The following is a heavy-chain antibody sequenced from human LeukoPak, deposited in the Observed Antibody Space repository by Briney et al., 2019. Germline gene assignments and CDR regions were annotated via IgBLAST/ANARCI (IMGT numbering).Heavy chain of an antibody. CDR1: GYTFTSHY. J-gene: IGHJ4*02. CDR2: INPSGGST. D-gene: IGHD1-26*01. V-gene: IGHV1-46*01. Sequence: GASVKVSCKTSGYTFTSHYMHWVRQAPGHGLEWMGIINPSGGSTSYAQKFQGRVTMTRDSSTSTVYMELSSLRFEDTAVYYCARDPIVGATRWDYWGQGTLVTVSS. CDR3: ARDPIVGATRWDY.